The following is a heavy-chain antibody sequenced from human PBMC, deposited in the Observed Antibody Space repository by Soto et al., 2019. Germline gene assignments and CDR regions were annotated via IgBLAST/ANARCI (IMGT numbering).Heavy chain of an antibody. Sequence: SETLSLTCTVSGGSISSYYWSWIRQPPGKGLEWIGYIYYSGSTNYNPSLKSRVTISVDTSKNQFSLKLSSVTAADTAVYYCARGRGSSGWYGDFDLWGRGTLVTVSS. CDR1: GGSISSYY. CDR2: IYYSGST. CDR3: ARGRGSSGWYGDFDL. J-gene: IGHJ2*01. D-gene: IGHD6-19*01. V-gene: IGHV4-59*01.